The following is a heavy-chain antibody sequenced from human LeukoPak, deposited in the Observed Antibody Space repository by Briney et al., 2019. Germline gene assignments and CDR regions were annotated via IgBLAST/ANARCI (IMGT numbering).Heavy chain of an antibody. CDR1: GFTFRDYR. D-gene: IGHD3-22*01. CDR2: IKEDGSEK. J-gene: IGHJ4*02. V-gene: IGHV3-7*01. Sequence: PGGSLRLSWAASGFTFRDYRMSWVRQAPGKGLEWVANIKEDGSEKHYVDSVKGRFTISRDNAKNSLYLQSLYLQMNSLRAEDTAVYYCARAHYSSFDSWSQGTLVTVSS. CDR3: ARAHYSSFDS.